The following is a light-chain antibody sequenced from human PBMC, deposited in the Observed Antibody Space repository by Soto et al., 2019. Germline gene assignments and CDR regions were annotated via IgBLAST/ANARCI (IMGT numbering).Light chain of an antibody. J-gene: IGLJ1*01. CDR1: SDDVGGYNY. Sequence: SALTXPASVSGSPGQSITISCTGSSDDVGGYNYVSWYQQHPGKAPKLILYEVSNRPSGVSHRFSGSKSANTASLTISGLQTEDEADYYCSSYTTSSSYVFGTGTKVTVL. CDR2: EVS. CDR3: SSYTTSSSYV. V-gene: IGLV2-14*01.